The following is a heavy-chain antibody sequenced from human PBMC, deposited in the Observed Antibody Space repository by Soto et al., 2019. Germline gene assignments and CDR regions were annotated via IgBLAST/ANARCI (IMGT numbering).Heavy chain of an antibody. J-gene: IGHJ4*02. CDR3: ARRQNYYDSSGYPLDY. Sequence: ASVKVSCKASGYTFTSYAMHWVRQAPGQRLEWMGWINAGNGNTKYSQKFQGRVTMTTDTSTSTAYMELRSLRSDDTAVYYCARRQNYYDSSGYPLDYWGQGTLVTVSS. D-gene: IGHD3-22*01. V-gene: IGHV1-3*01. CDR2: INAGNGNT. CDR1: GYTFTSYA.